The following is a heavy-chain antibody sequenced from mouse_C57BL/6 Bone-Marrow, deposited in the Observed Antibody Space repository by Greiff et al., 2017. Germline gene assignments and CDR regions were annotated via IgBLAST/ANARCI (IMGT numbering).Heavy chain of an antibody. D-gene: IGHD2-4*01. CDR1: GFNIKDDY. CDR2: IDPENGDT. J-gene: IGHJ3*01. Sequence: VQLQQSGAELVRPGASVKLSCTASGFNIKDDYMHWVKQRPEQGLEWIGWIDPENGDTEYASKFQGKATITADTSSNTAYLQLSSLTSEDTAVYYCNTSDYAWFAYGGQGTLVTVSA. CDR3: NTSDYAWFAY. V-gene: IGHV14-4*01.